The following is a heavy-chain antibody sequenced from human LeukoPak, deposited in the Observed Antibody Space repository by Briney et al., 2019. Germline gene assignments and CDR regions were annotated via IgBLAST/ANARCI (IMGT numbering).Heavy chain of an antibody. Sequence: ASVKVSCKASGGTFSSYAISWVRQAPGQGLGWMGGIIPIFGTANYAQKFQGRVTITADKSTSTAYMELSSLRSEDTAVYYCARPIMITSGNAFDIWGQGTMVTVSS. J-gene: IGHJ3*02. CDR2: IIPIFGTA. CDR1: GGTFSSYA. CDR3: ARPIMITSGNAFDI. V-gene: IGHV1-69*06. D-gene: IGHD3-16*01.